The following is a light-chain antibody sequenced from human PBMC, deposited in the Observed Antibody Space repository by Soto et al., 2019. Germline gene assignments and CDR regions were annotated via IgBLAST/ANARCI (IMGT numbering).Light chain of an antibody. CDR1: SGDVGGYNY. J-gene: IGLJ1*01. Sequence: QSVLTQPASVSGSPGQSITISCTGTSGDVGGYNYVSWYQQHPGKAPKLMIYEVSNRPSGVSNRFSGSKSGNTASLTISGLQAEDEADYYCSAYTVSRTYVFXTGTKATVL. CDR3: SAYTVSRTYV. CDR2: EVS. V-gene: IGLV2-14*01.